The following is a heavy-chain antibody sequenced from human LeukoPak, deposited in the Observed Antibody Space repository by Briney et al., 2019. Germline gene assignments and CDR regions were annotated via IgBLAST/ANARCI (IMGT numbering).Heavy chain of an antibody. V-gene: IGHV4-61*02. Sequence: SETLSLTCTVSGGSISSGSYYWGWIRQPGGKGLEWIGRIYTSGSTNYNLSLKSRITISVDTSKNQFSLKLSSVTAADPAVYYCARYVAARQTNAFDIWGQGTMVTVSS. D-gene: IGHD6-6*01. CDR1: GGSISSGSYY. J-gene: IGHJ3*02. CDR2: IYTSGST. CDR3: ARYVAARQTNAFDI.